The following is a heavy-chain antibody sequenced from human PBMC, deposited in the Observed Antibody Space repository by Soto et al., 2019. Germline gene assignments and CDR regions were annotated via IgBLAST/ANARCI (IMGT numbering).Heavy chain of an antibody. Sequence: LRLSWAAFEFTFSDYAVRWVRQAPGKGLEWVSAISGSGDSTYYADSVKGRFTISRDNSKNTLYLQMNSLRAEDTAVYYYAKEFLRPFDYWGQGTLVTVSS. V-gene: IGHV3-23*01. CDR3: AKEFLRPFDY. J-gene: IGHJ4*02. CDR1: EFTFSDYA. CDR2: ISGSGDST.